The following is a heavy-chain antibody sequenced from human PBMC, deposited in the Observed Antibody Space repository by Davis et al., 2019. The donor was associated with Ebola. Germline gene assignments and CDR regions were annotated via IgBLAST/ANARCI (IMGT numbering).Heavy chain of an antibody. J-gene: IGHJ4*02. D-gene: IGHD2-2*01. CDR2: IYYSGST. Sequence: MPSETLSLTCTVSGGSISSYYWSWIRQPPGKGLEWIGYIYYSGSTNYNPSLKSRVTISVDTSKNQFSLKLSSVTAADTAVYYCARHTRYCSSTSCYWTFDYWGQRTLVTVSS. V-gene: IGHV4-59*08. CDR3: ARHTRYCSSTSCYWTFDY. CDR1: GGSISSYY.